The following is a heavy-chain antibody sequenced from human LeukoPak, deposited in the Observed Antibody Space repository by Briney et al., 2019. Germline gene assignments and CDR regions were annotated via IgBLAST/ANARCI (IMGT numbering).Heavy chain of an antibody. V-gene: IGHV3-30*02. CDR3: AKEKNGHGDHSYMDV. CDR2: IRYDGRNK. D-gene: IGHD4-17*01. J-gene: IGHJ6*03. CDR1: GFTFSSYG. Sequence: PGGSLRLSCAASGFTFSSYGMHWVRQAPGKGLEWVAFIRYDGRNKNCADSVKGRFTVSRDNSKNTLYLQMNSLRDEDTAVFYCAKEKNGHGDHSYMDVWGKGTTVTVSS.